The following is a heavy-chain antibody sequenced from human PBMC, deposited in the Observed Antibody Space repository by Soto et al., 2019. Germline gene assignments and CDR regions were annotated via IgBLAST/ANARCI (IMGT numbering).Heavy chain of an antibody. D-gene: IGHD3-22*01. Sequence: EVHLMESGGGLVQPGGSLRLSCAATGFVSSKYWMTWVRQAAGKGLEWVANISEDGIKKNYEDSVKGRVTISRDNPKNSLSLQLNDLIAEYTDVYYCVRETTPHDESSDCWWDALDLWGQGTMVTVSS. J-gene: IGHJ3*01. CDR1: GFVSSKYW. CDR2: ISEDGIKK. V-gene: IGHV3-7*03. CDR3: VRETTPHDESSDCWWDALDL.